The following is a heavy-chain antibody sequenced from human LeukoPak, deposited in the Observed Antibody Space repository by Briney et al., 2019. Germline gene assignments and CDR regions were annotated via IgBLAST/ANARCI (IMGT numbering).Heavy chain of an antibody. CDR1: GGSFSGYY. D-gene: IGHD5-18*01. CDR2: ISSSSTYI. CDR3: ARALKGTAMVSYFDY. J-gene: IGHJ4*02. V-gene: IGHV3-21*01. Sequence: ETLSLTCAVYGGSFSGYYWSWIRQPPGKGLEWVSSISSSSTYIYHADSVKGRFTISRDNAKNSLYLQTNSLRAEDSAVYYCARALKGTAMVSYFDYWGQGTLVTVSS.